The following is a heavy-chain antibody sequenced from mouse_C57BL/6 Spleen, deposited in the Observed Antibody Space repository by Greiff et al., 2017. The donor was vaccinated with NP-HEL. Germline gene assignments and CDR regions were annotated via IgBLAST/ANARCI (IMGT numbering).Heavy chain of an antibody. V-gene: IGHV1-50*01. CDR2: IDPSDSYT. CDR1: GYTFTSYW. CDR3: ARGDYSNFYFDY. Sequence: QVQLQQPGAELVKPGASVKLSCKASGYTFTSYWMQWVKQRPGQGLEWIGEIDPSDSYTNYNQKFKGKATLTVDTSSSTAYMQLSSLTSEDSAVYYCARGDYSNFYFDYWGKGTTLTVSS. D-gene: IGHD2-5*01. J-gene: IGHJ2*01.